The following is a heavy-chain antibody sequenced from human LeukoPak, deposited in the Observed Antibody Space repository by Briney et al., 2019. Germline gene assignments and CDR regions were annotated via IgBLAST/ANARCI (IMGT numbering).Heavy chain of an antibody. J-gene: IGHJ6*03. CDR2: IYYSGST. CDR1: GGSISSSSYY. V-gene: IGHV4-39*07. CDR3: ARASRRWLQFPYYYYYYMDV. D-gene: IGHD5-24*01. Sequence: SETLSLTCTVSGGSISSSSYYWGWIRQPPGKGLEWIGSIYYSGSTYYNPSLKSRVTISVDTSKNQFSLKLSSVTAADTAVYYCARASRRWLQFPYYYYYYMDVWGKGTTVTVSS.